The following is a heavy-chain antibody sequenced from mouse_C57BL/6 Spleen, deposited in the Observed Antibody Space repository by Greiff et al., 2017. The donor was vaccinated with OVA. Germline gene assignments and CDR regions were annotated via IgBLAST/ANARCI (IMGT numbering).Heavy chain of an antibody. CDR3: ARTGREGDFDC. CDR1: GYTFTSYW. CDR2: IHPNSGST. J-gene: IGHJ2*01. Sequence: QVQLQQPGAELVKPGASVKLSCKASGYTFTSYWMHWVKQRPGQGLEWIGMIHPNSGSTNYNEKFKSKATLTVDKSSSTAYMQLSSLASEDSAVYYCARTGREGDFDCWGQGTTHTVSS. D-gene: IGHD4-1*01. V-gene: IGHV1-64*01.